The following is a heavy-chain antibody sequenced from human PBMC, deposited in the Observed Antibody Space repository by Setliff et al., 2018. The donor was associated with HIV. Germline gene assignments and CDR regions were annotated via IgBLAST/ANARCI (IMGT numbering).Heavy chain of an antibody. CDR3: ARDAGSGSYCNLGYYYYYMDV. CDR2: VNWHGSST. CDR1: GFVLSNYW. V-gene: IGHV3-20*04. Sequence: GGSLRLSCAASGFVLSNYWMHWVRQSTGKGLEWVSGVNWHGSSTGYADSVKGRFTISRDNAKNSLYLQMNSLRAEDTAVYYCARDAGSGSYCNLGYYYYYMDVWGKGTTVTVSS. D-gene: IGHD3-10*01. J-gene: IGHJ6*03.